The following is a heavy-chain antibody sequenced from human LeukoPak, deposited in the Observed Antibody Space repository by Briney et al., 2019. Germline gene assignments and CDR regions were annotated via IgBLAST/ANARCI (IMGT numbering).Heavy chain of an antibody. D-gene: IGHD3-22*01. CDR2: ISAYNGNT. CDR3: ARDLVTSLYYYDSSGYTPHRRPPTTEYYMDV. V-gene: IGHV1-18*01. Sequence: ASVKVSCKASGYTFTSYGISWVRQAPGQGLEWMGWISAYNGNTNYAQKLQGRVTMNTDTSTSTAYMELRSLRSDDTAVYYCARDLVTSLYYYDSSGYTPHRRPPTTEYYMDVWGKGTTVTVSS. J-gene: IGHJ6*03. CDR1: GYTFTSYG.